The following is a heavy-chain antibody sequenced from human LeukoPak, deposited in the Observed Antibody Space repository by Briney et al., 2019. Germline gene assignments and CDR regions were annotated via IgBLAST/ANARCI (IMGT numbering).Heavy chain of an antibody. CDR1: GFTFSSYA. J-gene: IGHJ4*02. CDR3: AKDQATVTTD. Sequence: PGGSLRLSCAASGFTFSSYAMHWVRQAPGKGLEWVAVISYDGSNKYYADSVKGRFTISRDNSKNTLYLQMNSLRAEDTAVYYCAKDQATVTTDWGQGTLVTVSS. CDR2: ISYDGSNK. V-gene: IGHV3-30*04. D-gene: IGHD4-17*01.